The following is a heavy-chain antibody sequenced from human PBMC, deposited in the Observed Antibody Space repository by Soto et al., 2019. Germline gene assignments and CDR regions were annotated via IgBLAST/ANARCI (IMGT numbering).Heavy chain of an antibody. CDR3: AHRVLRAVFGVVTTTAIYFDF. CDR1: GFSLTTSGVG. CDR2: IYWDDDK. Sequence: QITLNESGPTVVKPTETLTLTCTFSGFSLTTSGVGVGCVRQSPGKAPEWLAFIYWDDDKRYSTSLKSRLTITKDTSKNQVVLTMANVDPADTATYYCAHRVLRAVFGVVTTTAIYFDFWGQGTPVVVSS. D-gene: IGHD3-3*01. V-gene: IGHV2-5*02. J-gene: IGHJ4*02.